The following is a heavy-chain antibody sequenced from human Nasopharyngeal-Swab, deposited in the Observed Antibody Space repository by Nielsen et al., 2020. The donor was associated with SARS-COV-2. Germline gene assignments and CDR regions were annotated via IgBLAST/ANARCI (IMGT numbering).Heavy chain of an antibody. V-gene: IGHV3-7*01. CDR2: IQQYGSEK. J-gene: IGHJ4*02. CDR3: AKEGISRYYDFWSGGIDY. Sequence: GESLNIPCAASGFTFSSYWMSWVRPAPGKGLEWVANIQQYGSEKYYVDSVKGRSTISRDNAKNSLYLQMNSLRAEDTAVYYCAKEGISRYYDFWSGGIDYWGQGTLVTVSS. D-gene: IGHD3-3*01. CDR1: GFTFSSYW.